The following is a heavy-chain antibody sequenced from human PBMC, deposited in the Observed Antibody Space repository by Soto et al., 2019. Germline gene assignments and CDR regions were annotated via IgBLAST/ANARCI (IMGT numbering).Heavy chain of an antibody. Sequence: EVQLVESGGGLVQPGRSLRLSCAASGFIFDDYDMHWVRQAPGKGLEWVSVISGNSGSLGYADSVKGRFTISRDNAKNSLYLQMNSLRAEDTALYYCAKDRYSSSAYYYYGMAAWGQGTTVTVSS. J-gene: IGHJ6*02. D-gene: IGHD6-6*01. CDR3: AKDRYSSSAYYYYGMAA. V-gene: IGHV3-9*01. CDR2: ISGNSGSL. CDR1: GFIFDDYD.